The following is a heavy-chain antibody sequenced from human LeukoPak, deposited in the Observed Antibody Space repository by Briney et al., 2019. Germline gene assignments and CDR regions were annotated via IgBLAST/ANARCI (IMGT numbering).Heavy chain of an antibody. J-gene: IGHJ4*02. Sequence: GGSLRLSCSASGFTFSSYAMHWVRQAPGKGLEYVSAISSNGGSTYYADSVKGRFTISRDNSKNTLYLQMNSLRAEDTAVYYCVKGRHSSSWYHPFDYWGQGTLVTVSS. CDR2: ISSNGGST. V-gene: IGHV3-64D*06. CDR1: GFTFSSYA. CDR3: VKGRHSSSWYHPFDY. D-gene: IGHD6-13*01.